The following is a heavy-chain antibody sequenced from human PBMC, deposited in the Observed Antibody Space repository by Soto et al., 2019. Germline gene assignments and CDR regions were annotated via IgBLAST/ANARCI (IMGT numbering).Heavy chain of an antibody. J-gene: IGHJ3*02. V-gene: IGHV4-34*01. CDR3: ARGERSSVYCLTRWARDI. CDR2: ISHSGST. D-gene: IGHD2-2*01. Sequence: ASETMSLTCAVYGGSFSGYYWTWIRQTPGKGLEWIGEISHSGSTNYKPSLKSRVSISADPSKKQFSLNLTSVTAADSGVYYCARGERSSVYCLTRWARDIWGHGTGVTVSS. CDR1: GGSFSGYY.